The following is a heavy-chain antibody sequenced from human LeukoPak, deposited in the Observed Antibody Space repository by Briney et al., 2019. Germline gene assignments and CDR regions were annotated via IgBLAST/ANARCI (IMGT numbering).Heavy chain of an antibody. Sequence: SETLSLTCTVSGGSISSYYWSWIRQPAGKGLEWIGRIYTSGSTNYNPSLKSRVTMSVDTSKNQFSLKLSSVTAADTAVYYCAREIGYCSGGTCYFGYWGQGTLVTVFS. D-gene: IGHD2-15*01. J-gene: IGHJ4*02. CDR1: GGSISSYY. V-gene: IGHV4-4*07. CDR2: IYTSGST. CDR3: AREIGYCSGGTCYFGY.